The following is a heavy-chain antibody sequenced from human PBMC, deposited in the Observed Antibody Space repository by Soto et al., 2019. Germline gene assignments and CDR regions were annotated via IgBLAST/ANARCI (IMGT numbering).Heavy chain of an antibody. CDR3: AKSGSLLRPSLGYFDY. CDR1: GFTFTGHY. D-gene: IGHD1-26*01. V-gene: IGHV1-2*02. Sequence: ASVKVSCKASGFTFTGHYIHWVRQAPGQGLEWMGWINPNSGGTSYAQKFQGRVTMTRDTSITTAYMELSRLSSDDTAVYYCAKSGSLLRPSLGYFDYWGQGPLVTVSS. J-gene: IGHJ4*02. CDR2: INPNSGGT.